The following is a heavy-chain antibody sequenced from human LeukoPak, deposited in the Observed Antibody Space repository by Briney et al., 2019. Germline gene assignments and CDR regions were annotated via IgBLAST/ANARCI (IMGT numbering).Heavy chain of an antibody. D-gene: IGHD2-15*01. V-gene: IGHV3-30*18. CDR2: ISYDESDK. CDR3: AKGVVAATNAAYYGMDV. J-gene: IGHJ6*02. Sequence: PGGSLRLSCAASGFTFSNYGMHWVRQAPGRGLEWVAVISYDESDKYYEASVKGRFTISRDNSKNTLYLQMNSLRPEDTAVYYCAKGVVAATNAAYYGMDVWGQGTTVTVSS. CDR1: GFTFSNYG.